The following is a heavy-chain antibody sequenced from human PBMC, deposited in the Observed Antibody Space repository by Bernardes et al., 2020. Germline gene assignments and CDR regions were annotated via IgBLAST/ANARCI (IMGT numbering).Heavy chain of an antibody. CDR1: GFTFSSYW. CDR2: INSDGSST. CDR3: ARDSSGWFREPYYGMDV. D-gene: IGHD3-10*01. Sequence: GGSLRLSCAASGFTFSSYWMHWVRQAPGKGLVWVSRINSDGSSTSYADSVKGRFTISRDNAKNTLYLQMNSLRAEDTAVYYCARDSSGWFREPYYGMDVWGQGTTVTVSS. J-gene: IGHJ6*02. V-gene: IGHV3-74*01.